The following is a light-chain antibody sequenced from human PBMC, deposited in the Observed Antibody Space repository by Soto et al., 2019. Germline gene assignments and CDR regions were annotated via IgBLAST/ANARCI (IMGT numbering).Light chain of an antibody. Sequence: EIVLTQSPASLSLSPGEGATLSCRASQSVSDYLAWYQQKPGQAPRLLIYDTYKRVTGIPSRFSGSGSGTDFTLTISSLELEVFALYFCQRRSNRFPTPFGHGTRLEIK. V-gene: IGKV3-11*01. J-gene: IGKJ5*01. CDR1: QSVSDY. CDR2: DTY. CDR3: QRRSNRFPTP.